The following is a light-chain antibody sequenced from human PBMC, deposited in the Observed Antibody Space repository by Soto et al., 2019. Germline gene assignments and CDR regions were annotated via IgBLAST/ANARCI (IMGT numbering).Light chain of an antibody. CDR1: QSISSW. V-gene: IGKV1-5*01. Sequence: DIQMTQSPSTLSASIGDKVTITCRATQSISSWLAWYQHKPGEAPKLLIYDASDLETGVPLRFSGRGSETEFTLTINGLQPDDFATYYCQQYNSFPRTFCQVTKLDIK. J-gene: IGKJ1*01. CDR2: DAS. CDR3: QQYNSFPRT.